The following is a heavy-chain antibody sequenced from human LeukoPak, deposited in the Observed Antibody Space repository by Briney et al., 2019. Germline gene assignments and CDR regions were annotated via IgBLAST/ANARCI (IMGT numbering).Heavy chain of an antibody. D-gene: IGHD5-12*01. CDR1: GYTFTSYD. CDR3: ARGGYSGYDFDY. CDR2: MNPNSGNT. J-gene: IGHJ4*02. V-gene: IGHV1-8*01. Sequence: ASVKVSCKASGYTFTSYDINWVRQATGQGLEWMGWMNPNSGNTGYAQKLQGRVTMTRNTSISTAYTELSSLRSEDTAVYYCARGGYSGYDFDYWGQGTLVTVSS.